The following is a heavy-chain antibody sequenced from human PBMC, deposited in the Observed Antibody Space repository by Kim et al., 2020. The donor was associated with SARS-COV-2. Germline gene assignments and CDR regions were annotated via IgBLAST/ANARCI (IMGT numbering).Heavy chain of an antibody. CDR1: GFSLGDYW. Sequence: GGSLRLSCAASGFSLGDYWMNWVRQAPGKGLEWVANIKQDGTDKHYVDSVKGRFTISRDNAKNSLYLQMNSLRAEDTAVYYCARWTTTSYYLEQGTLVTVTS. J-gene: IGHJ4*02. CDR3: ARWTTTSYY. V-gene: IGHV3-7*01. CDR2: IKQDGTDK.